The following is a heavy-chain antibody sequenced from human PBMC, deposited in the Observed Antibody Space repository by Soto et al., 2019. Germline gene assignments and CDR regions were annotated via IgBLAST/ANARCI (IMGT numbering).Heavy chain of an antibody. Sequence: QVQLVQSGAEVKKPGASVKVSCKASGYTFTSYDINWVRQATGQGLEWMGWMNPNSGNTGYAQKFQGRVTMTRNTSIRTAYMELSSLRSEDTAVYYCARGGSPSIFGVVIMRGWFDPWGQGTLVTVSS. CDR3: ARGGSPSIFGVVIMRGWFDP. D-gene: IGHD3-3*01. CDR1: GYTFTSYD. J-gene: IGHJ5*02. CDR2: MNPNSGNT. V-gene: IGHV1-8*01.